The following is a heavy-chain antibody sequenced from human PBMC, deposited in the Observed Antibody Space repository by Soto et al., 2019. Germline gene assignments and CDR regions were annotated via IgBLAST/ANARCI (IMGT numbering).Heavy chain of an antibody. J-gene: IGHJ4*02. CDR1: GFTFSSYG. Sequence: QVQLVESGGGVVQPGRSLRLSCAASGFTFSSYGMHWVRQAPGKGLEWVAVIWYDGNDKYYADFVKGRFTISRDNAKNTVSLQMNSLRAEETAVYYCERDRHSSSSGYFEYWGQGTLVTVSS. CDR3: ERDRHSSSSGYFEY. V-gene: IGHV3-33*01. D-gene: IGHD6-6*01. CDR2: IWYDGNDK.